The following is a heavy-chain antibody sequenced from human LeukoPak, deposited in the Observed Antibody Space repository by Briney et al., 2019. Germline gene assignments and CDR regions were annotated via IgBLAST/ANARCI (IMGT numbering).Heavy chain of an antibody. J-gene: IGHJ6*03. D-gene: IGHD2-2*01. V-gene: IGHV1-69*05. CDR3: ARGARCSSTSCSYTNYYYYYMDV. Sequence: ASVKVSCKASGGTFISYAISWVRQAPGQGLEWMGGIIPIFGTANYAQKFQGRVTITTDESTSTAYMELSSLRSEDTAVYYCARGARCSSTSCSYTNYYYYYMDVWGKGTTVTVSS. CDR2: IIPIFGTA. CDR1: GGTFISYA.